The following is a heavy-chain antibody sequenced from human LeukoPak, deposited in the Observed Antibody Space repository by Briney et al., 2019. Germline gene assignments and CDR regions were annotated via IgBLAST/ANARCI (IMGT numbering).Heavy chain of an antibody. J-gene: IGHJ4*02. Sequence: ASEKVSCTASGYTFTSYGISWVCHAPGQGLEWIGWISAYNGNTNYAQKLQGRVTMTTDTSTSTAYMELRSLRSDDTAVYYCARDRAGYSSHFDYWGQGTLVTVSS. V-gene: IGHV1-18*01. CDR2: ISAYNGNT. CDR1: GYTFTSYG. D-gene: IGHD6-13*01. CDR3: ARDRAGYSSHFDY.